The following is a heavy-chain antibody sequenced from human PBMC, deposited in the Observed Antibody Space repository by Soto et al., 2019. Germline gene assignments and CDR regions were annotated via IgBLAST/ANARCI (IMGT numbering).Heavy chain of an antibody. CDR1: GYTFTGYY. Sequence: ASVKVSCKASGYTFTGYYMHWVRQAPGQGLEWMGWINPNSGGTNYAQKFQGWVTMTRDTSISTAYMELSRLRSDDTAVYYCARGDYVYCSSTSCNGYGMDVWGQGTTVTVSS. CDR3: ARGDYVYCSSTSCNGYGMDV. V-gene: IGHV1-2*04. J-gene: IGHJ6*02. D-gene: IGHD2-2*01. CDR2: INPNSGGT.